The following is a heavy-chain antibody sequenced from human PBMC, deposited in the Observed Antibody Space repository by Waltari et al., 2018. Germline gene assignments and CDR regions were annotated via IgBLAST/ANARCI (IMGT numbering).Heavy chain of an antibody. CDR2: IYYSGST. Sequence: QLQLQESGPGLVKPSETLSLTCTVSGGSISSSSYYWGWIRQPPGKGLEWIGSIYYSGSTYYNPSLKSRVTISVDTSKNQFSLKLSSVTAADTAVYYCARDHSPGPAAGTGDYWGQGTLVTVSS. CDR1: GGSISSSSYY. CDR3: ARDHSPGPAAGTGDY. D-gene: IGHD6-13*01. V-gene: IGHV4-39*07. J-gene: IGHJ4*02.